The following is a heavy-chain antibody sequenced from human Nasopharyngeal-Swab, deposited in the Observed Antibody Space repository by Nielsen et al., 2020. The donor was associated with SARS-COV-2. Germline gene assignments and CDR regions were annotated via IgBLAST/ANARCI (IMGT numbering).Heavy chain of an antibody. D-gene: IGHD2-2*01. Sequence: WIRQPPGKGLERVSSISSSSSYIYYADSVKGRFTISRDNAKNSLYLQMNSLRAEDTAVYYCARCRDIVVVPAARPYYYYGMDVWGQGTTVTVSS. J-gene: IGHJ6*02. V-gene: IGHV3-21*01. CDR3: ARCRDIVVVPAARPYYYYGMDV. CDR2: ISSSSSYI.